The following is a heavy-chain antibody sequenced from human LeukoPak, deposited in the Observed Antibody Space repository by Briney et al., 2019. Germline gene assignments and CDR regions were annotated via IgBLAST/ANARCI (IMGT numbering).Heavy chain of an antibody. CDR1: GGTFSSYA. CDR3: ALSVEFAFDI. D-gene: IGHD3-10*01. J-gene: IGHJ3*02. Sequence: GASVKVSCKASGGTFSSYATSWVRQAPGQGLEWMGGIIPIFGTANYAQKFQGRVTITADKSTSTAYMELSSLRSEDTAVYYCALSVEFAFDIWGQGTMVTVSS. CDR2: IIPIFGTA. V-gene: IGHV1-69*06.